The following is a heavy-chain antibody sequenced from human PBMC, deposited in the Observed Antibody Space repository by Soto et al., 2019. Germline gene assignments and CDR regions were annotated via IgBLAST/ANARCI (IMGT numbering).Heavy chain of an antibody. V-gene: IGHV3-23*01. Sequence: GGSLRLSCAASGFTFSSYAMSWVRQAPGKGLEWVSAISGSGGSTYYADSVKGRFTISRDNSKNTLYLQMNSLRAEDTAVYYCAKDSGELLFLLECYFDYWGQGTLVTVSS. CDR3: AKDSGELLFLLECYFDY. D-gene: IGHD1-26*01. CDR1: GFTFSSYA. J-gene: IGHJ4*02. CDR2: ISGSGGST.